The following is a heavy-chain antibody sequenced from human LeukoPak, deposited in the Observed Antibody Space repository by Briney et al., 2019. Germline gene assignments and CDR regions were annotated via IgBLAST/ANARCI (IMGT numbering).Heavy chain of an antibody. CDR1: GFTFSSYS. Sequence: GGSPRLSCAASGFTFSSYSMNWVRQAPGKGLEWVSSISSSSSYIYYADSVKGRFTISRDNAKNSLYLQMNSLRAEDTAVYYCARGRYSGSYLDYWGQGTLVTVSS. V-gene: IGHV3-21*01. D-gene: IGHD1-26*01. J-gene: IGHJ4*02. CDR3: ARGRYSGSYLDY. CDR2: ISSSSSYI.